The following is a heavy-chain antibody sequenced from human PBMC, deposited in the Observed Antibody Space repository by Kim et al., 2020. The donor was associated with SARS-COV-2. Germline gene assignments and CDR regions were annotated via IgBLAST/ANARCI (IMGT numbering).Heavy chain of an antibody. J-gene: IGHJ4*01. CDR1: GGSFSGYY. CDR3: ARGVSKPGTASYYFDY. V-gene: IGHV4-34*01. Sequence: SETLSLTCAVYGGSFSGYYWSWIRQPPGKGLEWIGEINHSGSTNYNPSLKSRVTISVDTSKNQFSLKLSSVTAADTAVYYCARGVSKPGTASYYFDYWG. D-gene: IGHD6-13*01. CDR2: INHSGST.